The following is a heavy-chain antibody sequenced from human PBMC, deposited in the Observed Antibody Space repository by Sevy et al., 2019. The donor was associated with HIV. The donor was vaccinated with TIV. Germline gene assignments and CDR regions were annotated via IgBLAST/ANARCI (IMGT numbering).Heavy chain of an antibody. CDR1: GLTFSDYY. V-gene: IGHV3-21*06. D-gene: IGHD2-2*01. CDR3: ARDRGCSSTSCLLYFDS. J-gene: IGHJ4*02. CDR2: ISGRSSYI. Sequence: GGSLRLSCAASGLTFSDYYMNWVRQAPGKGLEWVSTISGRSSYIHYADSVRGRFTISRDNAKNSLYLQMNSLRADDTAVYFCARDRGCSSTSCLLYFDSWGQGALVTVSS.